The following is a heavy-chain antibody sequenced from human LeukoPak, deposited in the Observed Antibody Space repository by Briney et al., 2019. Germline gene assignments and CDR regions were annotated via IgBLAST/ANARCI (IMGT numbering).Heavy chain of an antibody. CDR3: ARCRAYDFWSGYNYYYYMDV. D-gene: IGHD3-3*01. CDR2: MNPNSGNT. V-gene: IGHV1-8*01. Sequence: ASVKVSCKASGYTFTSYDINWVRQATGQGLEWMGWMNPNSGNTGCAQKFQGRVTMTRNTSISTAYMELSSLRSEDTAVYYCARCRAYDFWSGYNYYYYMDVWGKGTTVTVSS. CDR1: GYTFTSYD. J-gene: IGHJ6*03.